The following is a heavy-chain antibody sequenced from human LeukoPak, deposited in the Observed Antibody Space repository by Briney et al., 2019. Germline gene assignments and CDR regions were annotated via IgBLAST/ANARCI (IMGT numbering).Heavy chain of an antibody. CDR3: VRDLGGRSGH. Sequence: GGSLRLSCAASGFTVSSNYMSWVRQAPGKGLVWVSRINEDGSTTNYADSVKGRFTISRDNAKNTLYLQMNSLRAEDTAVYYCVRDLGGRSGHWGQGTLVTVSS. CDR1: GFTVSSNY. J-gene: IGHJ4*02. CDR2: INEDGSTT. V-gene: IGHV3-74*01. D-gene: IGHD1-26*01.